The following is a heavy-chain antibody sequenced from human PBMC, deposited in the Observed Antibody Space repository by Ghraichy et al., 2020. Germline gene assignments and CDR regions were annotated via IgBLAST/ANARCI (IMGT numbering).Heavy chain of an antibody. CDR2: ITSSGRTI. CDR3: ARGSKVVRFFYYDGMDV. Sequence: GGSLRLSCVGSGFTFSGYSMNWVRQSPGKGLEWVSYITSSGRTIFYADSVKGRFTISRDNAQNSLSLQMNGLRDEDTAVYYCARGSKVVRFFYYDGMDVWGQGTAVTVSS. D-gene: IGHD4-23*01. V-gene: IGHV3-48*02. CDR1: GFTFSGYS. J-gene: IGHJ6*02.